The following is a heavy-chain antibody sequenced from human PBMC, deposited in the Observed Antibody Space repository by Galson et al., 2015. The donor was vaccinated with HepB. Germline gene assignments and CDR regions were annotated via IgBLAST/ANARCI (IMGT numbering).Heavy chain of an antibody. CDR3: ARLSSGWYFDY. D-gene: IGHD6-19*01. CDR2: INSDGSST. V-gene: IGHV3-74*01. Sequence: SLRLSCAASGFTFSSYWMHWVRQAPGKGPVWVSRINSDGSSTSYADSVKGRFTISRDNAKNTLYLQMNSLRAEDTAVYYCARLSSGWYFDYWGQGTLVTVSS. CDR1: GFTFSSYW. J-gene: IGHJ4*02.